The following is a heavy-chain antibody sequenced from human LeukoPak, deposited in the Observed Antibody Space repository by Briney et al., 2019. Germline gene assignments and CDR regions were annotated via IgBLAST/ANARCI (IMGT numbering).Heavy chain of an antibody. J-gene: IGHJ5*02. Sequence: GGSPRLSCAASGFTFSSYGMHWVRQAPGKGLEWVAFIRYDGSNKYYADSVKGRFTISRDNSKNTLYLQMNSLRDEDTAVYYCAKELTFGVVSPVDPWGQGTLVTVSS. CDR2: IRYDGSNK. CDR3: AKELTFGVVSPVDP. D-gene: IGHD3-3*01. V-gene: IGHV3-30*02. CDR1: GFTFSSYG.